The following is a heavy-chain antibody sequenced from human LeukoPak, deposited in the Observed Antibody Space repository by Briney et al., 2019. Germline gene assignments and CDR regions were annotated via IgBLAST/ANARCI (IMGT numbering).Heavy chain of an antibody. CDR2: SWYDGSNK. J-gene: IGHJ6*03. V-gene: IGHV3-33*01. D-gene: IGHD2-2*02. Sequence: GGSLRLSCAASGLTFSSYGMHWVRQAPGKGLEWVAVSWYDGSNKYYADSVKGRFTISRDNSKNTLYLQMNSLRAEDTAAYYCASDGGARSCSSTRCYNGYYYYYYMDVWAKGTTVTVSS. CDR3: ASDGGARSCSSTRCYNGYYYYYYMDV. CDR1: GLTFSSYG.